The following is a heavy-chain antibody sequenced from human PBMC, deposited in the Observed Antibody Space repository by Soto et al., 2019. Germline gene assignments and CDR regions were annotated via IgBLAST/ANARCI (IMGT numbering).Heavy chain of an antibody. CDR3: ARVRSYGMDV. CDR1: GGSISSGGYS. CDR2: IYHSGST. Sequence: TLSLTCAVSGGSISSGGYSWSWIRQPPGKGLEWIGYIYHSGSTYYNPSLKSRVTISVDRSKNQFSLKLSSVTAADTAVYYCARVRSYGMDVWGQGTTVTVSS. J-gene: IGHJ6*02. V-gene: IGHV4-30-2*01.